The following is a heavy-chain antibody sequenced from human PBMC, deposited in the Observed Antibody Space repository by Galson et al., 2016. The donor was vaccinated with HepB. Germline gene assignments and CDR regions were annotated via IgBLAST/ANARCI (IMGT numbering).Heavy chain of an antibody. Sequence: TLSLTCTVSGGSISSGGYYWSWIRQHPGKGLEWIGYVYYSGITYYNLSLKSRVTISEDTSKNQFSLKLSSVTAADTAVYYCARGFGGVGWFDPWGQGTLVPVSS. CDR1: GGSISSGGYY. CDR2: VYYSGIT. J-gene: IGHJ5*02. CDR3: ARGFGGVGWFDP. V-gene: IGHV4-31*03. D-gene: IGHD3-10*01.